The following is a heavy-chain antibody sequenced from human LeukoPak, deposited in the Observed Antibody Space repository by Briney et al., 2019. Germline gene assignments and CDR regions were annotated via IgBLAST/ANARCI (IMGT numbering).Heavy chain of an antibody. CDR1: GGSISSGDYY. D-gene: IGHD3-22*01. Sequence: SETLSLTCTVSGGSISSGDYYWSWIRQPPGKGLEWIGYIYYSGSTYYNPSLKSRVTISVDTSKNQFSLKLSSVTAADTAVYYCARDGNYYDSSGQDVWGQGTLVTVSS. V-gene: IGHV4-30-4*08. CDR2: IYYSGST. CDR3: ARDGNYYDSSGQDV. J-gene: IGHJ4*02.